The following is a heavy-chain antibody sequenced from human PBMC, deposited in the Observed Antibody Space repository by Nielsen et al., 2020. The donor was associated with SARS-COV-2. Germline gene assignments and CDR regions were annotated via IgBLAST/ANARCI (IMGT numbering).Heavy chain of an antibody. Sequence: ASVKVSCKASGYTFTSYGISWVRQAPGQGLEWMGWISAYNGNTNYAQKLQGRVTMTTDTSTSTAYMELRSLRSDDTAVYYCARVGLLWFGESWYGMDVWGQGTTVTVSS. V-gene: IGHV1-18*01. CDR3: ARVGLLWFGESWYGMDV. CDR1: GYTFTSYG. CDR2: ISAYNGNT. D-gene: IGHD3-10*01. J-gene: IGHJ6*02.